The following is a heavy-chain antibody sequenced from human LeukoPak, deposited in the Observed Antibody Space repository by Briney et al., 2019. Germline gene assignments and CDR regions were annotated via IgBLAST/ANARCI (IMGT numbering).Heavy chain of an antibody. J-gene: IGHJ4*02. V-gene: IGHV4-34*01. CDR1: GGSFSGYY. Sequence: SETLSLTCAVYGGSFSGYYWSWIRQPPGKGLEWIGEINHSGSTNYNPSLKSRVTISVDTSKNQFSLKLSSVTAADTAVYYCARDTGSGSSYDYWGQGTLVTVSS. D-gene: IGHD6-13*01. CDR3: ARDTGSGSSYDY. CDR2: INHSGST.